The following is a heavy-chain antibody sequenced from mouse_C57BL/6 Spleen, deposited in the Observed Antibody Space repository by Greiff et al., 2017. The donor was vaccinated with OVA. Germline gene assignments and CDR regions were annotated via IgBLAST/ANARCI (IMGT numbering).Heavy chain of an antibody. CDR3: ARRHYYGSSPDY. CDR2: IYPGSGST. J-gene: IGHJ2*01. V-gene: IGHV1-55*01. CDR1: GYTFTSYW. D-gene: IGHD1-1*01. Sequence: VQLQQPGAELVKPGASVKMSCKASGYTFTSYWITWVKQRPGQGLEWIGDIYPGSGSTNYNEKFKSKATLTVDTSSSTAYMQLSSLTSEDSAVYYCARRHYYGSSPDYWGQGTTLTVSS.